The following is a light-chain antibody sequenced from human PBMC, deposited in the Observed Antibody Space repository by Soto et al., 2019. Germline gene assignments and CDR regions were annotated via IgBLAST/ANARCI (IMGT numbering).Light chain of an antibody. CDR3: QSYDSSLSDWV. CDR2: GNT. J-gene: IGLJ3*02. CDR1: SSNIGSGYD. Sequence: QSVLTQPPSVSGAPGQRVTISCTGSSSNIGSGYDVHWYQQLPGTAPKLLIYGNTNRPSGVPDRFSGSKSGTSASLAITGLQAEDEADYSCQSYDSSLSDWVFGGGPNLTV. V-gene: IGLV1-40*01.